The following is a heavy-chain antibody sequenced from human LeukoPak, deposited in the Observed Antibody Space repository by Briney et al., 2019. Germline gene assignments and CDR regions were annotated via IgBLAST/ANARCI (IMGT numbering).Heavy chain of an antibody. Sequence: GASVKVSCKASGYTFTSYGISWVRQAPGQGLEWMGWISAYNGNTNYAQKLQGRVTMTTDTSTSTAYMELRSLRSDDTAVYYCARDTMVRGIMLVPFDYWGQGTLVTVSS. CDR1: GYTFTSYG. CDR2: ISAYNGNT. V-gene: IGHV1-18*01. D-gene: IGHD3-10*01. J-gene: IGHJ4*02. CDR3: ARDTMVRGIMLVPFDY.